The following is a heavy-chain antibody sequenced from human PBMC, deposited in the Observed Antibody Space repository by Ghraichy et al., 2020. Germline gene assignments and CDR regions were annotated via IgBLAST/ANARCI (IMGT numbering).Heavy chain of an antibody. D-gene: IGHD1-14*01. CDR3: ARTGYGGAGSAVDY. Sequence: GESLKISCAASGFTFSDNYMDWVRQAPGKGLEWVGRIRDKANSYSTEYAASVKGRFTISRDDSKNSQYLQMNSLKTEDTAVYYCARTGYGGAGSAVDYWGQGTLVTVSS. J-gene: IGHJ4*02. CDR1: GFTFSDNY. CDR2: IRDKANSYST. V-gene: IGHV3-72*01.